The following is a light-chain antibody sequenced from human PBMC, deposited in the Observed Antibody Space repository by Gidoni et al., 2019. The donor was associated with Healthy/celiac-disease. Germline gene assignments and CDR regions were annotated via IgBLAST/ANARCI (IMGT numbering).Light chain of an antibody. V-gene: IGKV3-11*01. CDR2: DAS. CDR3: QQRSKWT. CDR1: QSVSSY. J-gene: IGKJ1*01. Sequence: EIVLTQSPATLSLSPGERATLSCRASQSVSSYLAWYQQKPGQAPRLLIYDASNRATGIPARFSGSGSGTDFTLTISSLEPEDFAVYYCQQRSKWTFGQXTKVEIK.